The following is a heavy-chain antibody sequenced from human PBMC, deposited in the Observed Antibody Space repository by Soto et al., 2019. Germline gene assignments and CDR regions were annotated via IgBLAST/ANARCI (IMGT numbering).Heavy chain of an antibody. V-gene: IGHV4-59*01. Sequence: QVQLQESGPGLVKPSETLSLTCTVSGGSISSYYWSWIRQPPGKGLEWIGYIYYSGSTNYTPSLNTRVIISVDTSKNQFPLKLSSVTAAERAVYYCGRLLSSWFDPWGQGTLGTVSS. CDR1: GGSISSYY. J-gene: IGHJ5*02. CDR2: IYYSGST. CDR3: GRLLSSWFDP.